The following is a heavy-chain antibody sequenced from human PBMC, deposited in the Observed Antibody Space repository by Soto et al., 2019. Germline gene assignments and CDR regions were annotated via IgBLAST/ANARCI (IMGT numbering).Heavy chain of an antibody. CDR3: AREIVTAGGNNYFDP. CDR2: VYRTGDT. J-gene: IGHJ5*02. Sequence: KPSETLSLTCGVSGGTVASSHWWSWVRQSPGGGLEWIGNVYRTGDTNFNPSLQSRVTISVDKSNNQFSLRLNSLTAADTAVYFCAREIVTAGGNNYFDPWGPGTLVT. D-gene: IGHD2-21*02. CDR1: GGTVASSHW. V-gene: IGHV4-4*02.